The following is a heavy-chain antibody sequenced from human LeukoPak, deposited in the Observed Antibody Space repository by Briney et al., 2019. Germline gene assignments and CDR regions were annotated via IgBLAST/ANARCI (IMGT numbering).Heavy chain of an antibody. CDR1: GFTFSSYE. Sequence: GGSLRLSCAASGFTFSSYEMNWVRQAPGKGLEWVTHISSIGTTIYYADSVKGRFTISRDNAKNSLFLQMNSLRAEDTAVYYCAVGGGYWGQGTLVTVSS. V-gene: IGHV3-48*03. CDR2: ISSIGTTI. CDR3: AVGGGY. J-gene: IGHJ4*02. D-gene: IGHD3-16*01.